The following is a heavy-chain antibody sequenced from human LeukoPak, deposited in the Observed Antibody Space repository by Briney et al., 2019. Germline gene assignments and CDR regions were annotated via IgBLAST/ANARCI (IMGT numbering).Heavy chain of an antibody. CDR1: GGSFSGYY. D-gene: IGHD3-22*01. Sequence: PSGTLSLTCAVYGGSFSGYYWSWIRQPPGKGLEWIGEINHSGSTNYNPSLKSRVTISVDTSKNQFSLKLSSVTAADTAVYYCARGLGYDSNWGQGTLVTVSS. J-gene: IGHJ4*02. V-gene: IGHV4-34*01. CDR2: INHSGST. CDR3: ARGLGYDSN.